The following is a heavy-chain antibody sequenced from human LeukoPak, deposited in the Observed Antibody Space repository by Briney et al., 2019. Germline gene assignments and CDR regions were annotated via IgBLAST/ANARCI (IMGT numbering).Heavy chain of an antibody. Sequence: GGSLRLSCAASGFTFSSYAMTWVRQAPGKGLEWVSAISGSGDSTYYADSVRGRFTISRDNSKNTLYLQMDSLRAEDTAVYYCAKDLMWIYDALDVWGQGTTVTVSS. D-gene: IGHD2-8*01. V-gene: IGHV3-23*01. J-gene: IGHJ6*02. CDR2: ISGSGDST. CDR1: GFTFSSYA. CDR3: AKDLMWIYDALDV.